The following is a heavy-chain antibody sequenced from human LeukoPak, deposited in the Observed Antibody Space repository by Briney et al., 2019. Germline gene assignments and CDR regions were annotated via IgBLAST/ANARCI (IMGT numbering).Heavy chain of an antibody. CDR1: GFTFSSYA. Sequence: GGSLRLSCAASGFTFSSYAMSWVRQAPGKGLEWVSAISGSGGSTYYADSVKGRFTISRDNSKNTPYLQMNSLRAEDTAVYYCAKLGGYDSSGFGDYWGQGTLVTVSS. CDR3: AKLGGYDSSGFGDY. D-gene: IGHD3-22*01. CDR2: ISGSGGST. J-gene: IGHJ4*02. V-gene: IGHV3-23*01.